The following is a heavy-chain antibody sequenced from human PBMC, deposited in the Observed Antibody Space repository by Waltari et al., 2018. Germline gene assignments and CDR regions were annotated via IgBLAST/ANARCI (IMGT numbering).Heavy chain of an antibody. CDR2: IDSSGST. V-gene: IGHV4-61*02. Sequence: QVQLQESGPGLVKPSQTLSLTCTVFGGSISSGRYYWSCIRQPAGRGLEWIGHIDSSGSTNYTPSLKGRVAISIDTSKNQFSLKLSSVTAADTAVYYCARGLLWFGELKNFDYWGQGTLVTVSS. J-gene: IGHJ4*02. CDR3: ARGLLWFGELKNFDY. D-gene: IGHD3-10*01. CDR1: GGSISSGRYY.